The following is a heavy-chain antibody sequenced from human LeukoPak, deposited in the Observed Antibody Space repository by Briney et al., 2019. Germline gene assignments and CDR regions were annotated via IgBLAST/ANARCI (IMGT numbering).Heavy chain of an antibody. Sequence: SETLSLTCTVSGGSISSSSYYWGWIRQPPGKGLEWIGSIYYSGSTYYNPSLKSRVTISVDTSKNQFSLKLSSVTAADTAVYYCASSTATTYFDYWGQGTLVTVSS. CDR2: IYYSGST. D-gene: IGHD4-17*01. CDR1: GGSISSSSYY. CDR3: ASSTATTYFDY. J-gene: IGHJ4*02. V-gene: IGHV4-39*01.